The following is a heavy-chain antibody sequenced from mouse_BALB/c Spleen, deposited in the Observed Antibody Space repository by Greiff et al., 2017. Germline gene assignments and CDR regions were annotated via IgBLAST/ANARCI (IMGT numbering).Heavy chain of an antibody. J-gene: IGHJ3*01. CDR2: IDPENGNT. D-gene: IGHD2-4*01. CDR3: ARGDYEGFAY. CDR1: GFNIKDYY. V-gene: IGHV14-1*02. Sequence: EVKLQESGAELVRPGALVKLSCKASGFNIKDYYMHWVKQRPEQGLEWIGWIDPENGNTIYDPKFQGKASITADTSSNTAYLQLSSLTSEDTAVYYCARGDYEGFAYWGQGTLVTVSA.